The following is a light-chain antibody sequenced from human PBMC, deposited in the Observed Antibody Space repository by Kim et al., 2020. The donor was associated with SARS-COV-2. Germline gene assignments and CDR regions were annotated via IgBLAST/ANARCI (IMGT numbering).Light chain of an antibody. CDR2: GAS. CDR3: HQYYDWPPGDT. J-gene: IGKJ2*01. V-gene: IGKV3-15*01. Sequence: PGETATLSHRASLSVTPHLAWYQLRPGRAPTLLNHGASPRATGIPPRFSGSGSGTDFTLTITSLQSEDFALYYCHQYYDWPPGDTFRQGTKL. CDR1: LSVTPH.